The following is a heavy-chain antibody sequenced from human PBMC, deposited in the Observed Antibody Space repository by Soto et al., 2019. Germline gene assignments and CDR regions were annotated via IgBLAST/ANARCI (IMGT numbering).Heavy chain of an antibody. Sequence: PSETLSLTCTVSGGSISSGSYYWGWIRQPPGKGLEWIGSIYHSGSTYYNPSLKSRVTISVDRSKNQFSLKLSSVTAAYSAVYYCARRYGGTFAYWCQGTLVTVSS. J-gene: IGHJ4*02. V-gene: IGHV4-39*07. D-gene: IGHD2-15*01. CDR3: ARRYGGTFAY. CDR2: IYHSGST. CDR1: GGSISSGSYY.